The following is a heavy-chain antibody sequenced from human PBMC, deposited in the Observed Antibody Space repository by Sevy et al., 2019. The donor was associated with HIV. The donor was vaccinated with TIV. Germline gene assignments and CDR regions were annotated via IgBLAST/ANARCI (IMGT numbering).Heavy chain of an antibody. Sequence: GGSLRLSCTASKFTFSDYYMSWIRQAPGKGLEWVSYISSSSTYTNYADSVKGRFTISRDNAKNSFFLQLNSLRAEDTAGYYCARVRYNFGQKYFDYWGQGTLVTVSS. V-gene: IGHV3-11*06. CDR2: ISSSSTYT. D-gene: IGHD5-18*01. CDR1: KFTFSDYY. J-gene: IGHJ4*02. CDR3: ARVRYNFGQKYFDY.